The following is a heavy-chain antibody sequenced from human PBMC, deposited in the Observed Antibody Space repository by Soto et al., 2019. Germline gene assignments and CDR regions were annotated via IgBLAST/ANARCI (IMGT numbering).Heavy chain of an antibody. Sequence: ASVKVSCKASGYTFTSYGISWVRQAPGQGLEWMGWISADNGNTNYSQKFQGRVTITRDTSASTAYMELSSLRSEDTAVYYCARDGSHSYYYYMDVWGKGTTVTVSS. V-gene: IGHV1-18*01. CDR3: ARDGSHSYYYYMDV. CDR2: ISADNGNT. CDR1: GYTFTSYG. J-gene: IGHJ6*03.